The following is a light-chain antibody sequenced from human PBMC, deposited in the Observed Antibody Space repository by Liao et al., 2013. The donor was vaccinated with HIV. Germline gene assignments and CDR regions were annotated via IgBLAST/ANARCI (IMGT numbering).Light chain of an antibody. Sequence: SYVLTQPPSVSVAPGKTATITCEGDNIGSKSVHWCQQKPGQAPVLVIYYDSDRPSGIPERFSGSNLGITATLTISRVEAGDEADYFCQVWDSHHDHLGVVFGGGTKLTVL. CDR2: YDS. CDR3: QVWDSHHDHLGVV. CDR1: NIGSKS. V-gene: IGLV3-21*01. J-gene: IGLJ2*01.